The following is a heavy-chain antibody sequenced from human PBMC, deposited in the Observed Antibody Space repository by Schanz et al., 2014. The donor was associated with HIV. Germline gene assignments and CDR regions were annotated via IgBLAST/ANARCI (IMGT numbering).Heavy chain of an antibody. CDR3: VRETPSGVDYFDY. V-gene: IGHV3-21*02. CDR2: INSGGGDK. J-gene: IGHJ4*02. D-gene: IGHD3-10*01. CDR1: GFTFDAYP. Sequence: EVQLLESGGALAKPGGSLRLSCVVSGFTFDAYPMNWVRQAPGKGLEWVSSINSGGGDKLYANSMKGRFTISRDNAKNSLYLQMNSLRAEDTAVYYCVRETPSGVDYFDYWGQGSLVTVSS.